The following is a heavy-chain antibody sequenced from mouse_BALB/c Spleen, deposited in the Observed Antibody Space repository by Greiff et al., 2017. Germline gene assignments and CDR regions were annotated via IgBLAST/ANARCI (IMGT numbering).Heavy chain of an antibody. J-gene: IGHJ2*01. CDR3: ASTGGDYDQYYFDY. CDR1: GFSLTSYG. V-gene: IGHV2-2*02. Sequence: QVQLQQSGPGLVQPSQSLSITCTVSGFSLTSYGVHWVRQSPGKGLEWLGVIWSGGSTDYNAAFISRLSISKDNSKSQVFFKMNSLQANDTAIYYCASTGGDYDQYYFDYWGQGTTLTVSS. CDR2: IWSGGST. D-gene: IGHD2-4*01.